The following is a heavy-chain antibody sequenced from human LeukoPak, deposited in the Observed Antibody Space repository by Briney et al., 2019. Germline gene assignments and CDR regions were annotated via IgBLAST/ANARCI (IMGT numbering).Heavy chain of an antibody. Sequence: GGSLRLSCAASGFTFSSYSMNWVRQAPGKGLEWVSSISSSVRHMYYADSVKGRFTISRDNAKNSLYLPMNSLRAEDTAVYYCARLTFGGVIGFDYWGEGTLVTASS. D-gene: IGHD3-16*02. J-gene: IGHJ4*02. CDR3: ARLTFGGVIGFDY. CDR1: GFTFSSYS. CDR2: ISSSVRHM. V-gene: IGHV3-21*01.